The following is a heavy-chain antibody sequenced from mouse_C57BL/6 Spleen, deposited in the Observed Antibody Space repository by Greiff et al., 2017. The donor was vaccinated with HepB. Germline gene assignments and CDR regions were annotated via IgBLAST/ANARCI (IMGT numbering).Heavy chain of an antibody. V-gene: IGHV1-64*01. J-gene: IGHJ3*01. D-gene: IGHD4-1*01. CDR2: IHPNSGST. CDR3: ARSWERGFAY. Sequence: QVQLKQPGAELVKPGASVKLSCKASGYTFTSYWMHWVKQRPGQGLEWIGMIHPNSGSTNYNEKFKSKATLTVDKSSSTAYMQLSSLTSEDSAVYYCARSWERGFAYWGQGTLVTVSA. CDR1: GYTFTSYW.